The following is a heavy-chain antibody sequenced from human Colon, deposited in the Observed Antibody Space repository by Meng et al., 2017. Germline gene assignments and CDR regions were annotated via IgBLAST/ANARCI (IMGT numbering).Heavy chain of an antibody. CDR1: GYTFTTYA. V-gene: IGHV7-4-1*02. J-gene: IGHJ4*02. D-gene: IGHD3-10*01. CDR3: ARGSGNTIMVKFDS. CDR2: TNTNTGNP. Sequence: ASVKVSCKASGYTFTTYAINWVRQAPGQGLEWMGWTNTNTGNPTYAQGFTGRFVFSLDTSVSTAYLQISSLKAEDTAVYYCARGSGNTIMVKFDSWGQGTLVTVSS.